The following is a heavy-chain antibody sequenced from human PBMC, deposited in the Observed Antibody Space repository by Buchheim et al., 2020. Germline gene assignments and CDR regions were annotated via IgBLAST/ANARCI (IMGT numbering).Heavy chain of an antibody. CDR2: ISHDGTRK. Sequence: QVQLVESGGSVVQPGRSLRLSCAASGFTFSNYGIHWVRQAPGKGLEWLALISHDGTRKYYIDSVRGRFTISRDNSKNRLYLKMNSLRPEDTAVYFCAKDTGTSSWYPDDRGFFDHWGQGTL. D-gene: IGHD6-13*01. J-gene: IGHJ4*02. CDR1: GFTFSNYG. V-gene: IGHV3-30*18. CDR3: AKDTGTSSWYPDDRGFFDH.